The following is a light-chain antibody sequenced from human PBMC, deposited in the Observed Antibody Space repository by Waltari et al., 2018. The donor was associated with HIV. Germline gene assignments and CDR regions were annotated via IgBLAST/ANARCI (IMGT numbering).Light chain of an antibody. V-gene: IGLV1-44*01. J-gene: IGLJ1*01. CDR3: AAWDDSLNGYV. CDR2: SNN. Sequence: QSVLTQPPSASGTPGQRVTISCSGSSSNIGNNTVNWYQRLPGTAPKLLIYSNNRRPSGVPDRFSGSKADTSASLAISGLQSEDEAHYYCAAWDDSLNGYVFGTGTKVTVL. CDR1: SSNIGNNT.